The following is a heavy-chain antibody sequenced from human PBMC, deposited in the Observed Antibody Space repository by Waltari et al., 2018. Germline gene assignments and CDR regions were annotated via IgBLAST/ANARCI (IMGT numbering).Heavy chain of an antibody. CDR2: IFHSGDT. V-gene: IGHV4-38-2*02. D-gene: IGHD3-22*01. CDR3: VRDWRAGYFGPVRDTSFDH. J-gene: IGHJ4*02. CDR1: GFSISSDYY. Sequence: QFQLQESGPGLVKPSETLSLTCHVSGFSISSDYYWGWMRQPPGKGLEWIGSIFHSGDTYYNPSLKSRVTISVDTSKNQLSLKLHSVTAADTAVYYCVRDWRAGYFGPVRDTSFDHWGQGTLVTVSS.